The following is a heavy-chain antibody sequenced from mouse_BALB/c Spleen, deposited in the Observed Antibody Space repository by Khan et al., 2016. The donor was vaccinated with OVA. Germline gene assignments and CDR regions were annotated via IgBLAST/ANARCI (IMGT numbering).Heavy chain of an antibody. V-gene: IGHV3-6*02. Sequence: EVQLVESGPGLVKPSQSLSLTCSVTGYSITSAYCWNWIRQFPGNKLEWMGYISYDGSNNYNPSLKNRISIPRDTSKNQFFLKLNSVTTEDTATYYCARGGVVVPYWYFDVWRAGTTVTASA. CDR3: ARGGVVVPYWYFDV. J-gene: IGHJ1*01. CDR2: ISYDGSN. D-gene: IGHD1-1*01. CDR1: GYSITSAYC.